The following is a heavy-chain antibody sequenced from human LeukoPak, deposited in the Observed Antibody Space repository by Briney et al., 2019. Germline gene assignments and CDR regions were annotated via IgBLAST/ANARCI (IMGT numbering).Heavy chain of an antibody. CDR3: ARVDPPQSMDV. CDR1: GYTLTSYG. CDR2: ISAYNGNT. D-gene: IGHD3-9*01. Sequence: ASVKVSCKASGYTLTSYGISWVRQAPGQGVEGMGCISAYNGNTNYAQNLQGRGTMTTDTSTSTGYMELRSLRSDDTAVYYCARVDPPQSMDVWGKGTTVTVSS. J-gene: IGHJ6*03. V-gene: IGHV1-18*01.